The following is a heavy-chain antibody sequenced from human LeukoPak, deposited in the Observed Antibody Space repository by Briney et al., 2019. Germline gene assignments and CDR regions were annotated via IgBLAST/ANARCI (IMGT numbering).Heavy chain of an antibody. CDR1: GGTFSSYA. J-gene: IGHJ4*02. CDR2: IIPMFGTA. Sequence: ASVRVSCKASGGTFSSYAISWVRQAPGQGLEWMGGIIPMFGTANYAQKFQGRVTITADKSTSTAYMELSSLRSEDTAVYYCARDPPGRPYSSSSYGWGQGTLVTVSS. V-gene: IGHV1-69*06. CDR3: ARDPPGRPYSSSSYG. D-gene: IGHD6-6*01.